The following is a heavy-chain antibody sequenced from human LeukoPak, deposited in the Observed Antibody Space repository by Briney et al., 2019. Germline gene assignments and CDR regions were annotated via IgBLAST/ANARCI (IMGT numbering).Heavy chain of an antibody. CDR1: GFTFSDSA. CDR3: TTPNEGNWFDP. Sequence: GGSLRLSCAASGFTFSDSAIHWVRQASGQGLEWVGRIRGTSHGHATAYAASVRGRFTLSREDSKNTAYLQMDSLKTEDTALYYCTTPNEGNWFDPWGQGNLVTVSS. V-gene: IGHV3-73*01. J-gene: IGHJ5*02. D-gene: IGHD2-8*01. CDR2: IRGTSHGHAT.